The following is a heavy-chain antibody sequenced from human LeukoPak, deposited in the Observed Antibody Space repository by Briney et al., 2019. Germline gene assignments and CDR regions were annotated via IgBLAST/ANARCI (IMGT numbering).Heavy chain of an antibody. Sequence: GGSLRLSCAASGFTFSSYWMSWARQAPGKGLEWVANIKQDGTEKYYVDSVKGRFTISRDNAKNSLYLQMNSLRADDTAVYYCARDDDWNYEDYWGQGTLVTVSS. J-gene: IGHJ4*02. V-gene: IGHV3-7*01. CDR3: ARDDDWNYEDY. D-gene: IGHD1-7*01. CDR2: IKQDGTEK. CDR1: GFTFSSYW.